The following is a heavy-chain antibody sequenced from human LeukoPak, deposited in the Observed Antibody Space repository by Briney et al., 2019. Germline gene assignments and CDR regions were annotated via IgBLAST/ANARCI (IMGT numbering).Heavy chain of an antibody. D-gene: IGHD2-21*02. V-gene: IGHV1-18*01. Sequence: GASVKVSCKASGYTFTSYGISWVRQAPGQGREWMGWIRAYNGNTNYAQKLQGRVTMTTDTSTSTAYMELRSLRSDDTAVYYCARESYPGGDWSIDYWGQGTLVTVSS. CDR2: IRAYNGNT. CDR1: GYTFTSYG. CDR3: ARESYPGGDWSIDY. J-gene: IGHJ4*02.